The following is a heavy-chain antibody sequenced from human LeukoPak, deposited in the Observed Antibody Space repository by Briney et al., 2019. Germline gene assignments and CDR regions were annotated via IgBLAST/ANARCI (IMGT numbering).Heavy chain of an antibody. D-gene: IGHD3-16*01. CDR3: ARDQWGSFDY. J-gene: IGHJ4*02. CDR1: GFTVSSHY. Sequence: GGSLRLSCAASGFTVSSHYMSWVRQAPGKGLEWVSLIYGGGTTYYADSVKGRFTISRDNSKNTLYLQMNSLRAEDTAVYYCARDQWGSFDYWGQGTLVTVSS. V-gene: IGHV3-53*01. CDR2: IYGGGTT.